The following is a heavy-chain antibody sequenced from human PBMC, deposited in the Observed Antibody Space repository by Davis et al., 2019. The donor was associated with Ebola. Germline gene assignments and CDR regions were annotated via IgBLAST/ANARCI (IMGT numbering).Heavy chain of an antibody. CDR2: IDPSDSYT. CDR3: ARRGDGYNSYYFDY. J-gene: IGHJ4*02. Sequence: KVSCKGSGYSFTSYWISWVRQMPGKGLEWMGRIDPSDSYTNYSPSFQGQVTISADKSISTAYLQWSSLKASDTAMYYCARRGDGYNSYYFDYWGQGTLVTVSS. CDR1: GYSFTSYW. D-gene: IGHD5-24*01. V-gene: IGHV5-10-1*04.